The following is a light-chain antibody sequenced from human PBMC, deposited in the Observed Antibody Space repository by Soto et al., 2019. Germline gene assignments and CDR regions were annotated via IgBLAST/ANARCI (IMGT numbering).Light chain of an antibody. V-gene: IGLV2-11*01. J-gene: IGLJ2*01. CDR3: CSYAGIYTI. CDR1: RRDVGGYNY. Sequence: QSVLTQPRSVSGSPGQSVTISCTGTRRDVGGYNYVSWYQQHPGKAPKLMIYDVTRRPSGVPDRFSGSKSGNTASLTISGLQAEDEADYCCCSYAGIYTIFGGGTKVTVL. CDR2: DVT.